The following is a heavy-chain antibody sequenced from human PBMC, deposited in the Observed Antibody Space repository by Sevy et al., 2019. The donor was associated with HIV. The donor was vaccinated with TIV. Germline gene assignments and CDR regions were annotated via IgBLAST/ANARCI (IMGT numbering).Heavy chain of an antibody. V-gene: IGHV3-23*01. CDR1: GFTFSSYA. Sequence: GGSLRLSCAASGFTFSSYAMNWVRQAPGKGLEWVSSISGIDDTTYYADSVKGRFTISRDNSRNTLYVQMNSLRAEDTAVYYCAKALNPALESMLEVNLRTLKGFDVWGQGTVVTVSS. CDR2: ISGIDDTT. CDR3: AKALNPALESMLEVNLRTLKGFDV. J-gene: IGHJ3*01. D-gene: IGHD2-8*01.